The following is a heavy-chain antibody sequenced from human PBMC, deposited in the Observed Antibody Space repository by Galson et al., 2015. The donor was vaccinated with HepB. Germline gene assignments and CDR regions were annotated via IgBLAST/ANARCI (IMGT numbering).Heavy chain of an antibody. J-gene: IGHJ6*02. CDR1: GFTFSTYG. Sequence: SLRLSCAASGFTFSTYGMHWVRQAPGKGLEWVALISYDGSTKYYADSVKGRFTLSRDNSKNTLYLQMNSLRAEDTAVYYCAKHIAVAGVTYDHYGMDVWGQGTTVTVSS. V-gene: IGHV3-30*18. D-gene: IGHD6-19*01. CDR2: ISYDGSTK. CDR3: AKHIAVAGVTYDHYGMDV.